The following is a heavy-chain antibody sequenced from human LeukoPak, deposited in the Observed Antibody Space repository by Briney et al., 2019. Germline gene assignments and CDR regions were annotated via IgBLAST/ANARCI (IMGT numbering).Heavy chain of an antibody. CDR3: ARGKVGTDFDY. Sequence: SETLSLTCTVSGGSISSSSYYWSWIRQPAGKGLEWIGRIYTRGSINYNPSLKSRVTMSVDTSKNRFSLNLSSVTAADTAVYYCARGKVGTDFDYWGQGTLVTVSS. CDR2: IYTRGSI. D-gene: IGHD1-1*01. J-gene: IGHJ4*02. CDR1: GGSISSSSYY. V-gene: IGHV4-61*02.